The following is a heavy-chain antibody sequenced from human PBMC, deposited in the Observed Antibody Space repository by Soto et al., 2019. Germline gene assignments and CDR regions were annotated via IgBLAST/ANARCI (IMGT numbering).Heavy chain of an antibody. D-gene: IGHD6-19*01. CDR2: FDPEDGET. Sequence: ASVKVSCKVSGYTLTELSMHWVRQAPGKGLEWMGGFDPEDGETIYAQKFQGRVTMTEDMSTSTAYMELSSLRSEDTAVYYCAAVKSSGAGTGRPWGQGTLVTVAS. CDR1: GYTLTELS. J-gene: IGHJ5*02. CDR3: AAVKSSGAGTGRP. V-gene: IGHV1-24*01.